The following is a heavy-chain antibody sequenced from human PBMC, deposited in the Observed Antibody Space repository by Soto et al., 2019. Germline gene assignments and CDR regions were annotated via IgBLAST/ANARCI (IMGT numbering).Heavy chain of an antibody. V-gene: IGHV1-18*01. D-gene: IGHD6-13*01. CDR1: GYTFTSYG. Sequence: QVQLVQSGAEVKKPGASVKVSCKASGYTFTSYGISWVRQAPGQGLEWMGWISAYNVNTNYAQKLQGRVTMTTATSTRTADMELRSLRSDDTAVYYCARVIAAAVDFDYWGQGTLVTVSS. CDR3: ARVIAAAVDFDY. J-gene: IGHJ4*02. CDR2: ISAYNVNT.